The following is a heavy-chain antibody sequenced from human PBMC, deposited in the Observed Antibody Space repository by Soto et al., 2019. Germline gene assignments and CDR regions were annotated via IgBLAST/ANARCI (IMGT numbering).Heavy chain of an antibody. D-gene: IGHD3-10*01. Sequence: PSQTLSLPCAISGDSVSSNSAAWNWIRQSPSRGLEWLGRTYYRSKWYNDYAVSVKSRITINPDTSKNQFSLHLNSVTPEETALYYCATRGITLGAEYFHHWGQGTLVTVSS. V-gene: IGHV6-1*01. CDR2: TYYRSKWYN. CDR3: ATRGITLGAEYFHH. CDR1: GDSVSSNSAA. J-gene: IGHJ1*01.